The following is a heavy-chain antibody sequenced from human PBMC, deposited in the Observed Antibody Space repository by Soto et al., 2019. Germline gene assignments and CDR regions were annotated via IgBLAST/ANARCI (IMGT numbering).Heavy chain of an antibody. D-gene: IGHD4-4*01. J-gene: IGHJ4*02. CDR2: IYYSGST. CDR1: GGSISSGGYY. V-gene: IGHV4-31*03. Sequence: SETLSLTCTVSGGSISSGGYYWSWIRQHPGKGMEWIGYIYYSGSTYYNTSLKSRVTISVDTSKNQFSLKLSSVTAADMAVYYCARTTSNYYFDYWGQGTLVTVSS. CDR3: ARTTSNYYFDY.